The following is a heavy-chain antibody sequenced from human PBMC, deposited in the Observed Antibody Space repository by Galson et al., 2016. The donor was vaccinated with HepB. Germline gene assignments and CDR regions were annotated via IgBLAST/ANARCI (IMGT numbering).Heavy chain of an antibody. CDR3: ARSLSLLGANWYFDR. CDR1: GDSGITDIHN. CDR2: VSSSGNT. V-gene: IGHV4-61*02. D-gene: IGHD5-12*01. Sequence: TLSLTCTVSGDSGITDIHNWNWIRQPAGKGLEWLGRVSSSGNTNYNPPLNSRFTMAMAPSKNQFSLRLTSVTAADTAVYFCARSLSLLGANWYFDRWGPGTLVTVSS. J-gene: IGHJ2*01.